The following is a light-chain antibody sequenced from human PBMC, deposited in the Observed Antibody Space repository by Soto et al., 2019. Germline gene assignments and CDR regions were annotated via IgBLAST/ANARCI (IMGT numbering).Light chain of an antibody. J-gene: IGLJ2*01. CDR2: EVS. CDR3: YSYVGAIS. Sequence: QSALTQPASVSGSPGQSITISCTGTSSDVGSHNFVSWYQQHPGKAPKLMIYEVSKRPSGVSNRFSGSKSGYMASLTISGLPAEDEADYYCYSYVGAISFGGGTKLTVL. CDR1: SSDVGSHNF. V-gene: IGLV2-23*02.